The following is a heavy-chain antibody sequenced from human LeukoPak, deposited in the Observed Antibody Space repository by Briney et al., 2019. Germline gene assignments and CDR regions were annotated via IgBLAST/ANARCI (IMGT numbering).Heavy chain of an antibody. D-gene: IGHD3-10*01. J-gene: IGHJ4*02. CDR3: ARDILWFGDRAPDY. CDR2: ICDYNGNT. CDR1: LYTFTSYG. V-gene: IGHV1-18*04. Sequence: ASPKDSCKPPLYTFTSYGISWVCPALGQGLEWMGWICDYNGNTNYAQKRQGRVTMTTDTSTSTAYMELRRLRSDDTAVYYCARDILWFGDRAPDYWGQGTLVTVSS.